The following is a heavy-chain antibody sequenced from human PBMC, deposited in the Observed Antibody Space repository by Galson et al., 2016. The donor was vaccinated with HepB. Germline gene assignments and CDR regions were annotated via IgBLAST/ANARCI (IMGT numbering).Heavy chain of an antibody. D-gene: IGHD6-13*01. CDR3: ARLFEQQLEWEDYWYFDL. V-gene: IGHV4-31*01. J-gene: IGHJ2*01. CDR1: GGSISSGDYY. CDR2: IYYSGST. Sequence: TLSLTCTVSGGSISSGDYYWSWIRQHPGKGLEWIGYIYYSGSTYYNPSLKSQVSISVDTSKNQFSLKVSSVTAADTAIYYCARLFEQQLEWEDYWYFDLWGRGTLVTVSS.